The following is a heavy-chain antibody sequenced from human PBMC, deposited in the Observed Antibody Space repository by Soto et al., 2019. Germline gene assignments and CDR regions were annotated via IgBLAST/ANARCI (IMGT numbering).Heavy chain of an antibody. J-gene: IGHJ4*02. D-gene: IGHD3-10*01. CDR3: ARSITMVRGVPKGFDY. CDR1: GGTFSSYA. CDR2: IIPIFGTA. V-gene: IGHV1-69*01. Sequence: QVQLVQSGAEVKKPGSSVKVSCKASGGTFSSYAISWVRQAPGQGLEWMGGIIPIFGTANYAQKFQGRVTITADESTSTAYMELSRLRSEDTAVYYCARSITMVRGVPKGFDYWGQGTLVTVSS.